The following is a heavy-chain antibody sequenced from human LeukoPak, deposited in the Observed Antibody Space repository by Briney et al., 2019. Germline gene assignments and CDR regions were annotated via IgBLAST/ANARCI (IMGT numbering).Heavy chain of an antibody. CDR1: GGSISGYY. CDR3: ARVGADAGFWSGFRFDP. J-gene: IGHJ5*02. V-gene: IGHV4-59*01. CDR2: IYYTGNT. Sequence: SETLSLTCTVSGGSISGYYWSWIRQPPGKGLEWIGYIYYTGNTKYNPSLKSRVTISEDTSKNQFSLKLSSVTAADTAVYYCARVGADAGFWSGFRFDPWGQGTLVTVSS. D-gene: IGHD3-3*01.